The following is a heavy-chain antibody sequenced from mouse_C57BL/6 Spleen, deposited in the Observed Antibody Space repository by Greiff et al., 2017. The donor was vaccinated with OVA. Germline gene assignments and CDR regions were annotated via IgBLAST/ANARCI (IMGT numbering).Heavy chain of an antibody. J-gene: IGHJ3*01. V-gene: IGHV1-26*01. D-gene: IGHD3-1*01. CDR2: INPNNGGT. CDR1: GYTFTDYY. CDR3: ARGGSETGVAY. Sequence: EVQLQQSGPELVKPGASVKISCKASGYTFTDYYMNWVKQSHGKSLEWIGDINPNNGGTSYNQKFKGKATLTVDKSSSTAYMELRSLTSEDSAVYYCARGGSETGVAYWGQGTLVTVSA.